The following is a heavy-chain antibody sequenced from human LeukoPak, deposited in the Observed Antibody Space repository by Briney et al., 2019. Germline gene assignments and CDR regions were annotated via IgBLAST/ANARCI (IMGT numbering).Heavy chain of an antibody. J-gene: IGHJ4*02. D-gene: IGHD5-18*01. CDR2: ISSGSKTI. V-gene: IGHV3-48*03. Sequence: GGSLRLSCAASGFTLSSYEMSWVRQAPGKGLEWVSYISSGSKTIYYAESVKGRFTNSRDNAQNSLYLQMESLRAEDPAVYYCARDYATDTDMVWGQGTLVTVSS. CDR3: ARDYATDTDMV. CDR1: GFTLSSYE.